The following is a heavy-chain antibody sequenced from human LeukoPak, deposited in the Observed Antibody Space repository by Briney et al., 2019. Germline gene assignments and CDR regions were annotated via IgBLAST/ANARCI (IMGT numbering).Heavy chain of an antibody. J-gene: IGHJ5*02. CDR1: GFTFSSYG. CDR3: AKDRDGGFDP. V-gene: IGHV3-30*02. CDR2: ILYDGSNK. Sequence: GGSLRLSCAASGFTFSSYGMHWVRQAPGKGLEWVAFILYDGSNKYYADSVKGRFTISRDNSKNTLYLQMNSLRAEDTAVYYCAKDRDGGFDPWGQGTLVTVSS. D-gene: IGHD5-24*01.